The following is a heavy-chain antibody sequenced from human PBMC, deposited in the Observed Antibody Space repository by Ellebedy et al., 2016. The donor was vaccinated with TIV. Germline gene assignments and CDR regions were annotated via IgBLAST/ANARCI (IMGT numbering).Heavy chain of an antibody. D-gene: IGHD3-10*01. CDR2: IYHSGST. J-gene: IGHJ3*02. CDR1: GGSISSSNW. CDR3: ARDLITMVRGVIIRGPRDAFDI. V-gene: IGHV4-4*02. Sequence: GSLRLXXAVSGGSISSSNWWSWVRQPPGKGLEWIGEIYHSGSTNYNPSLKSRVTISVDKSKNQFSLKLSSVTAADTAVYYCARDLITMVRGVIIRGPRDAFDIWGQGTMVTVSS.